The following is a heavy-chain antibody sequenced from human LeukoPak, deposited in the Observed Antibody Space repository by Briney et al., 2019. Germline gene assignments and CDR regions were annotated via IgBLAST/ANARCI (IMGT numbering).Heavy chain of an antibody. CDR2: MNPNSGNT. Sequence: ASVKVSCKASGYSFTSYDINWVRQATGQGLEWMGWMNPNSGNTGSAQKFQGRVTMTRNTSISTAYMELSNLRSEDTAVYYCARRVAAGGTCMGYWGQGTLVTVSS. D-gene: IGHD6-13*01. V-gene: IGHV1-8*01. CDR3: ARRVAAGGTCMGY. CDR1: GYSFTSYD. J-gene: IGHJ4*02.